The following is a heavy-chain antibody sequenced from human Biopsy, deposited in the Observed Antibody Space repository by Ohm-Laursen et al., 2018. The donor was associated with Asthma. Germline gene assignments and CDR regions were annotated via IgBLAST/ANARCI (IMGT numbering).Heavy chain of an antibody. CDR1: GLTFSNYA. J-gene: IGHJ4*02. Sequence: SLRLSCAASGLTFSNYAMSWVRQAPGKGLEWVAAIGVAGTPYYAEFVKGRFTISRDNSQSTLFLQINSLSAEDTAVYYCAKDFRGIAVAGDRGFDYWGQGTLVTVSS. D-gene: IGHD6-19*01. V-gene: IGHV3-23*01. CDR2: IGVAGTP. CDR3: AKDFRGIAVAGDRGFDY.